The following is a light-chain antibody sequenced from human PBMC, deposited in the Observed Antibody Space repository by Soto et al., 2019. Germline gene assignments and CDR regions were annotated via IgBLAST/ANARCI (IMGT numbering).Light chain of an antibody. CDR2: GNS. Sequence: QSVLTQPPSVSGAPGQRVTISCTGSSSNIGAGYDVHWYQQLPGTAPKLLIYGNSNRPSGVPDQFSGSKSGTSASLAITGLQTEDEADYYCQSYASSLSGVVFGGGTKLTVL. J-gene: IGLJ2*01. CDR3: QSYASSLSGVV. CDR1: SSNIGAGYD. V-gene: IGLV1-40*01.